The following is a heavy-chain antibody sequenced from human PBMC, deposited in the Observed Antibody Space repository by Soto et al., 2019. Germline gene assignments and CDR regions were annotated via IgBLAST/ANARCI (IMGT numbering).Heavy chain of an antibody. J-gene: IGHJ4*02. CDR1: GDSITGRSHY. V-gene: IGHV4-39*07. CDR2: INHSGST. CDR3: ARAALTGTTSQFSYAAHFDY. Sequence: SETLSLTCTISGDSITGRSHYWGWIRQPPGEGLQWIGDINHSGSTYYNPSLKSRVTISVDTSKNQFSLKLTSVTAADTAVYYCARAALTGTTSQFSYAAHFDYWGQGTLVTVSS. D-gene: IGHD1-20*01.